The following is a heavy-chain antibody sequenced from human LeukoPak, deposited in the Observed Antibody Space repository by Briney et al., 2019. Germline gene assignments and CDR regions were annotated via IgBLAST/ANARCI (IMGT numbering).Heavy chain of an antibody. D-gene: IGHD3-9*01. CDR2: IYSGGST. Sequence: GGSLRLSCAASEFSVGSNYMTWVRQAPGKGLEWFSLIYSGGSTYYADSVKGRFTISRDNAKNTLYLQMNSLRAEDTAVYYCAKDDRINNYDILITPDYWGQGTLVTVSS. J-gene: IGHJ4*02. V-gene: IGHV3-66*01. CDR1: EFSVGSNY. CDR3: AKDDRINNYDILITPDY.